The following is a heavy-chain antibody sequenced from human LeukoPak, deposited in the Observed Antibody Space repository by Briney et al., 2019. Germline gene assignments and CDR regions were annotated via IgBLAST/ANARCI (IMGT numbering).Heavy chain of an antibody. Sequence: GGSLRLSCAASGFTFSDHAMSWVRQAPAKGLEWVSSINGNGGGSYYIDSVKGRFTVSRDNSENALYLQMNSLGAEDTAVYYCGEGQQLVETFDYWGQGTLVTVSS. CDR3: GEGQQLVETFDY. V-gene: IGHV3-23*01. CDR2: INGNGGGS. CDR1: GFTFSDHA. J-gene: IGHJ4*02. D-gene: IGHD6-13*01.